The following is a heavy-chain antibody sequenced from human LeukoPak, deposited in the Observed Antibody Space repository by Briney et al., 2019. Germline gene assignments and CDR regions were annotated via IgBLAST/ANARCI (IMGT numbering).Heavy chain of an antibody. CDR2: IHMTGDT. Sequence: GGSARLSCIASGFSFSSYDMHWVRQATGKGLECVSGIHMTGDTYYADSVKGRFTISRENAKISLYLQMNSLRAGDTAVYYCVRGRGYYDGRGYIKNVPFDIWGQGTTVTVSS. V-gene: IGHV3-13*01. J-gene: IGHJ3*02. CDR3: VRGRGYYDGRGYIKNVPFDI. CDR1: GFSFSSYD. D-gene: IGHD3-22*01.